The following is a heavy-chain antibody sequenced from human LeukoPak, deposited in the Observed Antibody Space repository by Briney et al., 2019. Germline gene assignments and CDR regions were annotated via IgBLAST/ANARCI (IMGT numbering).Heavy chain of an antibody. CDR3: ARKISAAGSRWFDP. Sequence: SGTLSLTCAVSGGSISSGNWWSWVRQPPGKGLEWIGEIYHSGSTNYNPSLKSRVTISVEKSKNQFSLKLSSVTAADTAVYYCARKISAAGSRWFDPWGQGTLVTVSS. D-gene: IGHD6-13*01. CDR1: GGSISSGNW. J-gene: IGHJ5*02. V-gene: IGHV4-4*02. CDR2: IYHSGST.